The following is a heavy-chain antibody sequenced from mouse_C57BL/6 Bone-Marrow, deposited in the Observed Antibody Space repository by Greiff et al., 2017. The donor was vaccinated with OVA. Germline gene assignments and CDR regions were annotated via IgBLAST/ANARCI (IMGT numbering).Heavy chain of an antibody. J-gene: IGHJ2*01. CDR2: ISNGGGST. D-gene: IGHD2-3*01. CDR3: ARDDGYYSFFDY. Sequence: EVQVVESGGGLVQPGGSLKLSCAASGFTFSDYYMYWVRQTPEKRLEWVAYISNGGGSTYYPDTVKGRFTLSRDNAKNTLYLQMSRLKSEDTAMYYCARDDGYYSFFDYWGQGTTLTVSS. CDR1: GFTFSDYY. V-gene: IGHV5-12*01.